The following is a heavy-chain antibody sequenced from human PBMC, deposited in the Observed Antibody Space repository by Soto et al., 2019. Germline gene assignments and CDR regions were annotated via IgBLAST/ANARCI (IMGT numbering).Heavy chain of an antibody. D-gene: IGHD6-25*01. J-gene: IGHJ6*02. CDR2: IYSGGST. CDR3: AALSKARGDYYYYYGMDV. CDR1: GFTFSSYA. Sequence: GGSLRLSCAASGFTFSSYAMHWVRQAPGKGLEWVSVIYSGGSTYYADSVKGRFTISRDNSKNTLYLQMNSLRAEDTAVYYCAALSKARGDYYYYYGMDVWGQGTTVTVSS. V-gene: IGHV3-53*01.